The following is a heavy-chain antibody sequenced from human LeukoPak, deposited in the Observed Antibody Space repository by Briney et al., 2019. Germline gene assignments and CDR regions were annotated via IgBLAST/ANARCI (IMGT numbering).Heavy chain of an antibody. D-gene: IGHD3-16*02. CDR3: ARDIVLPARFDP. J-gene: IGHJ5*02. Sequence: SETLSLTCTVSGRSISTYYWTWIRQPAGKGLEWIGRIYISGSTNYNPSLKSRVTMSVDTSKNQFSLKLTSVTAADTAVYYCARDIVLPARFDPWGQGTLVTVSS. CDR2: IYISGST. V-gene: IGHV4-4*07. CDR1: GRSISTYY.